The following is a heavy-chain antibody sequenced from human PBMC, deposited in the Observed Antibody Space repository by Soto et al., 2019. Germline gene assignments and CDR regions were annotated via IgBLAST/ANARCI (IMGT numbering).Heavy chain of an antibody. Sequence: QVQLQESGPGLVKPSGTLSLTCAVSGVSISSHDWWTWVRQPPGKGLEWIGESHQSGNTNYNSSLESRVTISVDKSKNQFSLNLSSVTVADTAVYYCATRETSRFYWGQGTLVTVSS. D-gene: IGHD2-2*01. CDR2: SHQSGNT. J-gene: IGHJ4*02. V-gene: IGHV4-4*02. CDR3: ATRETSRFY. CDR1: GVSISSHDW.